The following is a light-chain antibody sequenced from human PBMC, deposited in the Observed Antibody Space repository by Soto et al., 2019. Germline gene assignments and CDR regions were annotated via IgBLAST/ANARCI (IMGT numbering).Light chain of an antibody. CDR1: QSISAY. CDR2: AAT. Sequence: DLQMTQSPSSLFASVGDRVTITCRASQSISAYLYWYQQRPGKAPSLLIYAATRLHSGVPSRFSGSGSGTDFTLTISSLQPEDFATYYCQRSYRSISFGQGTRLEMK. J-gene: IGKJ5*01. V-gene: IGKV1-39*01. CDR3: QRSYRSIS.